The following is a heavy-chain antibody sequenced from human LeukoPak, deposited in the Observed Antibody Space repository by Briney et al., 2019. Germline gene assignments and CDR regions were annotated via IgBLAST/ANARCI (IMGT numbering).Heavy chain of an antibody. Sequence: GGSLRLSCAASGFTFGSYAMSWVRQAPGKGLEWVSAISGSGGSTYYADSVKGRFTISRDNSKNTLYLQMNSLRAEDTAVYYCAKGASYGSGSYWFDPWGQGTLVTVSS. CDR2: ISGSGGST. D-gene: IGHD3-10*01. CDR3: AKGASYGSGSYWFDP. J-gene: IGHJ5*02. V-gene: IGHV3-23*01. CDR1: GFTFGSYA.